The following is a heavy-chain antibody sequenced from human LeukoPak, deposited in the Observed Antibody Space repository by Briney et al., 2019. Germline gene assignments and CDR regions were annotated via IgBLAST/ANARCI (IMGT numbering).Heavy chain of an antibody. V-gene: IGHV3-64*01. CDR3: ARDNYDSSGYYYVPNFDY. D-gene: IGHD3-22*01. CDR1: GFTFSSYA. Sequence: AGGSLRLSCAASGFTFSSYAMHWVRQAPGKGLEYVSAISSNGGSTYYANSVKGRFTISRDNSKNTLYLQMGSLRAEDMAVYYCARDNYDSSGYYYVPNFDYWGQGTLVTVSS. J-gene: IGHJ4*02. CDR2: ISSNGGST.